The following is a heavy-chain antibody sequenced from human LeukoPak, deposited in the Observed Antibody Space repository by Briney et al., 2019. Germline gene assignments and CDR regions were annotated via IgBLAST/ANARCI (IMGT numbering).Heavy chain of an antibody. CDR1: GFTFSTYS. CDR2: ISSSSSYI. CDR3: AKGDVSVTREFDY. J-gene: IGHJ4*02. D-gene: IGHD7-27*01. Sequence: PGGSLRLSCEVSGFTFSTYSMNWVRQAPGKGLEWVSSISSSSSYIYYADSVKGRFTISRDNAKNSLYLQMNSLRAEDTAVYYCAKGDVSVTREFDYWGQGTLVTVSS. V-gene: IGHV3-21*06.